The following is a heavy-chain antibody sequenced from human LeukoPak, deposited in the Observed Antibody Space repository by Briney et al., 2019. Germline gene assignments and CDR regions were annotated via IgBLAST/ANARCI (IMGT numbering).Heavy chain of an antibody. V-gene: IGHV4-59*01. CDR1: GGSISNY. J-gene: IGHJ4*02. D-gene: IGHD2-15*01. CDR3: ARAQGGYFDY. CDR2: IYYSGST. Sequence: SETLSLTCTVSGGSISNYWSWIRQPPGKGLEWIGYIYYSGSTNYNPSLKSRVTISVDTSKNQFSLKLSSVTAADTAVYYCARAQGGYFDYWGQGTLVTVSS.